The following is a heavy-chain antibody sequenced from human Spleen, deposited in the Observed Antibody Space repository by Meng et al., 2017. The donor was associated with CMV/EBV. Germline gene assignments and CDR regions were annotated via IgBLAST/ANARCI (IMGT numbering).Heavy chain of an antibody. Sequence: GGSLRLSCAASGFTFSSYGIHWVRQAPGKGLEWVAFIRSDGSNKYYADSVKGRFSLSRDNSKNTVYLQMNSLRVEDTAVYYCANNGRINRFDYWGQGTLVTVSS. D-gene: IGHD1-14*01. CDR3: ANNGRINRFDY. J-gene: IGHJ4*02. CDR1: GFTFSSYG. CDR2: IRSDGSNK. V-gene: IGHV3-30*02.